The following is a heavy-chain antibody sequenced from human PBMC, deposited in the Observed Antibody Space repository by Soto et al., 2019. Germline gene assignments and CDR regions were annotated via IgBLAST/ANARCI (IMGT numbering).Heavy chain of an antibody. CDR2: IKSKTDGETT. V-gene: IGHV3-15*01. Sequence: GSLRLSCAASGFTFSNAWMTWVRQSPGKGLEWVGRIKSKTDGETTDYAAPVKGRFTISRDDSKNTLYLQMNSLRTEDTAVYYCTTAGTTSFYWGQGALVTVSS. D-gene: IGHD1-7*01. CDR3: TTAGTTSFY. J-gene: IGHJ4*02. CDR1: GFTFSNAW.